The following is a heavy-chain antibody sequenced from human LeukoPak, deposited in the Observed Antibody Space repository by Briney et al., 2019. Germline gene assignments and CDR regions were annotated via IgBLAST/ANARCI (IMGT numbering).Heavy chain of an antibody. Sequence: GRSLRLSCAASGFTFSSYGMHWVREAPGKGLEWVAVIWYEGSNKYYADSVKGRFTISRDNSKNTLYLQMNSLRAEDTAVYYCARDMGDGYNFDYWGQGTLVTVSS. J-gene: IGHJ4*02. V-gene: IGHV3-33*01. D-gene: IGHD5-24*01. CDR1: GFTFSSYG. CDR3: ARDMGDGYNFDY. CDR2: IWYEGSNK.